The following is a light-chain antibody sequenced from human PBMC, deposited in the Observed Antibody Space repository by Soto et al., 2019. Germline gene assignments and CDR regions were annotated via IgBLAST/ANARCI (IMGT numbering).Light chain of an antibody. J-gene: IGKJ4*01. CDR3: QQENSSPPLT. V-gene: IGKV3-15*01. CDR2: NAS. CDR1: QSIKSN. Sequence: EVVMTQSPATLSVSPGDRVTLSCGASQSIKSNLAWYQQKPGQAPSLLINNASSRATCVQSRSRGSWCGTEGTRTITSRQSEDVVVYSCQQENSSPPLTFGGGTKVDVK.